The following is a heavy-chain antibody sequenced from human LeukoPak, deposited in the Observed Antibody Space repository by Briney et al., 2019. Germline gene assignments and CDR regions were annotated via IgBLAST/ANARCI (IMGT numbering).Heavy chain of an antibody. CDR3: ARALTSWETFDY. D-gene: IGHD2-2*01. CDR2: ISAYNGNT. Sequence: ASVKVSCKASGYTFTSYGISWVRQAPGQGLEWMGWISAYNGNTNYAQKLQGRVTMTTDTSTSTAYMELRSLRSDDTAVYYYARALTSWETFDYWGQGTLVTVSS. V-gene: IGHV1-18*01. J-gene: IGHJ4*02. CDR1: GYTFTSYG.